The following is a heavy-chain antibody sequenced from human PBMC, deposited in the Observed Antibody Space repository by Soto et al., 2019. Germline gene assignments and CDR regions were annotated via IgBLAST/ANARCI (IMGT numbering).Heavy chain of an antibody. CDR1: GFSLSTSGVG. CDR3: GDKGGGDRILDY. Sequence: QITLKESGPALVKPTQTLTLTCTFSGFSLSTSGVGVGWIRQPPGEALEWLALIYWDDYKHFSPSLESRLTITKDTPKNQGVLKMTKMEPGDNAPIYRGDKGGGDRILDYWGQGTLVTVSS. CDR2: IYWDDYK. J-gene: IGHJ4*02. V-gene: IGHV2-5*02. D-gene: IGHD3-16*01.